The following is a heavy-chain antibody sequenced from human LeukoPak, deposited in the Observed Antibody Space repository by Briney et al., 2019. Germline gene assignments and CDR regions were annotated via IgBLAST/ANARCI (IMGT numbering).Heavy chain of an antibody. Sequence: SETLSLTCTVSGGSISSSSYYWGWLRQPPGKGLEWIGSIYYSGSAYYNPSLKSGVTISVDTPKHQFSLKLSSVTAADTAVYYCASPGRRELSFDIWGQGTMVTVSS. CDR3: ASPGRRELSFDI. V-gene: IGHV4-39*01. J-gene: IGHJ3*02. CDR2: IYYSGSA. D-gene: IGHD3-10*01. CDR1: GGSISSSSYY.